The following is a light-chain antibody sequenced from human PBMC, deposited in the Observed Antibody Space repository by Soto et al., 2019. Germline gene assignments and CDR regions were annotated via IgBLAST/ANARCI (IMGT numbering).Light chain of an antibody. Sequence: EIVLTQSPGILSLSPGERATLSCRASQSVSSSYLAWYQQKPGQAPRLLIYGASSRATGIPDRFSGSGSGTDVTLTISRLEPEDFAVYYCQQFGSSPWTFGQGTKVEIK. CDR1: QSVSSSY. CDR2: GAS. CDR3: QQFGSSPWT. V-gene: IGKV3-20*01. J-gene: IGKJ1*01.